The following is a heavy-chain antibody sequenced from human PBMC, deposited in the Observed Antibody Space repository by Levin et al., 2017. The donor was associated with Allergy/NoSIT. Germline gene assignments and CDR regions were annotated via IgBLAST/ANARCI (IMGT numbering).Heavy chain of an antibody. CDR3: ARGLAVAGTSAFDV. V-gene: IGHV3-11*01. D-gene: IGHD6-19*01. CDR1: GFAFGDFF. CDR2: ISRRSSSI. J-gene: IGHJ3*01. Sequence: GGSLRLSCAASGFAFGDFFMSWIRQAPGKGLEWVSYISRRSSSIYYSDSVKGRFTISRDNDKNSLYLIMNSLRAEDTAIYYCARGLAVAGTSAFDVWGRGTMVTVSS.